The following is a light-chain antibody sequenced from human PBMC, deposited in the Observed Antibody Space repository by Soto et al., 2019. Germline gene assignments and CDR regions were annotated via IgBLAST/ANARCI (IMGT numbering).Light chain of an antibody. Sequence: QAVLTQPRSVSGSPGQSVTISCTGTSSDVGAHKFVSWYQQHPDKAPKLIMYEVSERPSGVPDRFSGSKSGNTASLTISGLQAEDEAEYHCCSYAGSFNFVVFGGGTKLTVL. V-gene: IGLV2-11*01. CDR3: CSYAGSFNFVV. CDR1: SSDVGAHKF. CDR2: EVS. J-gene: IGLJ3*02.